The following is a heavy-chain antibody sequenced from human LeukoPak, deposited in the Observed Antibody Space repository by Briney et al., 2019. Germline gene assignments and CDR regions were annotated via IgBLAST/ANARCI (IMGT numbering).Heavy chain of an antibody. V-gene: IGHV1-46*01. CDR1: GYTFTSYY. Sequence: ASVKVSCKASGYTFTSYYIHWVRQAPGQGLEWMGIINPSSGSTSYAQKFQSRVTMTRDTSTSTAYMELSSLGSEDTAVYYCARDDYGGNSHDAFDIWGQGTVVTVSS. CDR2: INPSSGST. J-gene: IGHJ3*02. D-gene: IGHD4-23*01. CDR3: ARDDYGGNSHDAFDI.